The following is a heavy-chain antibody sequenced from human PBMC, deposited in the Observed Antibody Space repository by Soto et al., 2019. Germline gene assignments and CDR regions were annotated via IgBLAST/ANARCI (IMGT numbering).Heavy chain of an antibody. CDR3: ARSYYDILTGYGSIWIYYGMDV. J-gene: IGHJ6*02. CDR2: INPNSGGT. Sequence: ASVKVSFRASGYTFTGYYMHWVRQAPGQGLEWMGCINPNSGGTNYAQKFQGWVTMTRDTPISTAYMELSRLRSDDTAVYYCARSYYDILTGYGSIWIYYGMDVWGQGTTVTVSS. D-gene: IGHD3-9*01. CDR1: GYTFTGYY. V-gene: IGHV1-2*04.